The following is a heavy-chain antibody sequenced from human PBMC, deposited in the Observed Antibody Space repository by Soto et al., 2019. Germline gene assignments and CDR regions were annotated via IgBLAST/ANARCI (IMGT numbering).Heavy chain of an antibody. CDR2: VFSTGST. CDR3: AARKGESTTTSCWPPGFVP. Sequence: QVRLQESGPGLVKPSETLSLTCTVTNIPVNSDNYYWTWIRQPPGKGLEWIGYVFSTGSTDYNPSLQSRVPISVDTSNNQISMTLTSVDTADPAVYYCAARKGESTTTSCWPPGFVPWGRGTLVTVAS. V-gene: IGHV4-61*01. D-gene: IGHD2-2*01. CDR1: NIPVNSDNYY. J-gene: IGHJ5*02.